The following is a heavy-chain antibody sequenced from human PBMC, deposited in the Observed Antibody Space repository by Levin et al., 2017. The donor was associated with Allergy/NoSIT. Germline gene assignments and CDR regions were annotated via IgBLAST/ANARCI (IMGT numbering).Heavy chain of an antibody. CDR3: ARYQEIPDAAKNSANYDADYDAIVV. Sequence: PGGSLRLSCAVSGSTVSSDYMNWVRQAPGKGLEWVSVMYSGGSTYYAESVKGRFTISRDNSKNTLYLHMNSLRAEDTAVYYCARYQEIPDAAKNSANYDADYDAIVVWGQGTMVTVSS. CDR1: GSTVSSDY. J-gene: IGHJ3*01. V-gene: IGHV3-53*01. CDR2: MYSGGST. D-gene: IGHD4/OR15-4a*01.